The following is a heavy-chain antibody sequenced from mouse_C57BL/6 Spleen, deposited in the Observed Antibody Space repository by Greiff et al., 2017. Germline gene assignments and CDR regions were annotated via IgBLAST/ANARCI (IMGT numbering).Heavy chain of an antibody. Sequence: VQLQQSGAELVRPGTSVKVSCKASGYAFTNYLIEWVKQRPGQGLEWIGVINPGSGGTNYNEKFKGKATLTADKSSSTAYMQLSSLTSEDSAVYFCARGGAYYSPFDYWGQGTTLTVSS. CDR3: ARGGAYYSPFDY. CDR2: INPGSGGT. J-gene: IGHJ2*01. D-gene: IGHD2-12*01. CDR1: GYAFTNYL. V-gene: IGHV1-54*01.